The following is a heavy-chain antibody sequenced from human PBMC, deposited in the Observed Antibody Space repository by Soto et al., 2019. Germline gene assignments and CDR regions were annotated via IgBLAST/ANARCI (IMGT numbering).Heavy chain of an antibody. D-gene: IGHD5-18*01. CDR3: AGSYNYGPNDC. CDR1: GFTFSSYS. Sequence: EVQLVESGGGLVKPGGSLRLSCAASGFTFSSYSMNWVRQAPGKGLEWVSSISSSSSYIYYADSVKGRFTISRDNDKKSLYQQMNSLRAEDTAVYYCAGSYNYGPNDCWGQGTLVTVSS. CDR2: ISSSSSYI. J-gene: IGHJ4*02. V-gene: IGHV3-21*01.